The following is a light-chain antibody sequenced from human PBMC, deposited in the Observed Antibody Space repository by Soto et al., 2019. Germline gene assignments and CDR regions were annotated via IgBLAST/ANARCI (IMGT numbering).Light chain of an antibody. CDR1: PSVTNY. Sequence: IVLTQSPATLSLSPGERATLSCRASPSVTNYLAWYQQRPGQAPRLLIYGAFNRATGIPARCSGSGSGTDFTLTISSLEPEDSAVYYCQQRNVWPPVTFGQGTRLEIK. J-gene: IGKJ5*01. CDR3: QQRNVWPPVT. CDR2: GAF. V-gene: IGKV3-11*01.